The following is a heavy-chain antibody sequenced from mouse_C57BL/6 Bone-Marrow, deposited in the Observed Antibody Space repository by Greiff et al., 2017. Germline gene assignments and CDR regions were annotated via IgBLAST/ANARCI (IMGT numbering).Heavy chain of an antibody. J-gene: IGHJ4*01. Sequence: DVKLVESGGGLVQSGRSLRLSCATSGFTFSDFYMEWVRPAPGKGLEWIAASRNKANDYTTEYSSSVKGRFIVSRDTSQSILYLQMNALRAEDTAIYYCARDEIYYAMDYWGQGTSVTVSS. CDR2: SRNKANDYTT. V-gene: IGHV7-1*01. CDR3: ARDEIYYAMDY. CDR1: GFTFSDFY.